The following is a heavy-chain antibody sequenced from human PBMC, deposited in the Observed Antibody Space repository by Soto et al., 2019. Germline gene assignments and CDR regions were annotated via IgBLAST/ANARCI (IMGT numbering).Heavy chain of an antibody. Sequence: QLQLHESGQGLVKPSATLSLTCTVFGVYITIDHYYWAWIRQPPGKGLQWIATIYHGGSTFYNPTLKRLVTISMDKSANQFYLKMNSLTDADTDVYFCARYLRDSRTGGDAVHVWGQGTMVTVSS. J-gene: IGHJ3*01. D-gene: IGHD6-13*01. V-gene: IGHV4-39*01. CDR2: IYHGGST. CDR3: ARYLRDSRTGGDAVHV. CDR1: GVYITIDHYY.